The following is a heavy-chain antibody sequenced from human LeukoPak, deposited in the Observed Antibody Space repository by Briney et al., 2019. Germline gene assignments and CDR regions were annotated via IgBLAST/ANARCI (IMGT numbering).Heavy chain of an antibody. D-gene: IGHD6-13*01. Sequence: SVKVSCKASGGTFSSYAISWVRQAPGQGLEWMGGIIPIFGTAIYAQKFQGRVTMTEDTSTDTAYMELSSLRSEDTAVYYCAIPGIAAAGKGSFDYWGQGTLVTVSS. CDR2: IIPIFGTA. V-gene: IGHV1-69*06. CDR1: GGTFSSYA. J-gene: IGHJ4*02. CDR3: AIPGIAAAGKGSFDY.